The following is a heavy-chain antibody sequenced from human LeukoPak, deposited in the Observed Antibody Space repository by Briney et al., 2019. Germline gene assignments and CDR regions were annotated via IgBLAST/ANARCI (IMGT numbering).Heavy chain of an antibody. CDR1: GFTFSIHG. J-gene: IGHJ6*03. CDR3: ARANTPSYYYYYFMDV. Sequence: PGGSLRLSCATSGFTFSIHGMHWVRQAPGKGLEWVAFIRFDGNDKYYADSVEGRFTISRDNSKNTLFLQMNSLRPEDTAVFYCARANTPSYYYYYFMDVWGKGTTVTVSS. CDR2: IRFDGNDK. V-gene: IGHV3-30*02.